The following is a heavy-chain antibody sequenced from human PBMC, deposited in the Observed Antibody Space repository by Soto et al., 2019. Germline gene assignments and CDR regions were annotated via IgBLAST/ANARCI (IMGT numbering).Heavy chain of an antibody. CDR1: GFTLSSNY. J-gene: IGHJ1*01. D-gene: IGHD3-22*01. CDR3: VRDHFYDSSDYVVY. Sequence: GGSLRPSCAAPGFTLSSNYMTWVRPAPGKGLEWVSVIYSGDSTYYANTVKGRFTSSRDNCKNTLYLQMNSLRAEDTAMYYWVRDHFYDSSDYVVYWGQGTLVTVSS. V-gene: IGHV3-53*01. CDR2: IYSGDST.